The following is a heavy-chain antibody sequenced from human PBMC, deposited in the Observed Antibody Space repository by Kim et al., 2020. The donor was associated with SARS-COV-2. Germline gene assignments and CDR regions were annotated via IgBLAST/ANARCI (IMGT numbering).Heavy chain of an antibody. V-gene: IGHV1-69*13. CDR1: GGTYSSYA. CDR2: IIPIFGTA. CDR3: ARVSNSGSYGMDV. J-gene: IGHJ6*02. D-gene: IGHD1-26*01. Sequence: SVKVSCKASGGTYSSYAISWVRQAPGQGLEWMGGIIPIFGTANYAQKFQGRVTITADESTSTAYMELSSLRSEDTAVYYCARVSNSGSYGMDVWGQGTTVTVSS.